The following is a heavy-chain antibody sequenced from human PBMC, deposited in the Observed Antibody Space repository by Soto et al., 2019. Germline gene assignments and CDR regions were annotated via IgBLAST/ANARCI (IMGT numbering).Heavy chain of an antibody. J-gene: IGHJ4*02. D-gene: IGHD6-19*01. CDR1: GFTFSNYA. Sequence: EVQLLESGGGLVQPGGSLRLSCAAPGFTFSNYAMNWVRQAPGKGLEWVSVISGSGGSTYYADSVKGRFTISRDNSKNMLYLQMNSLRGDDTAVYYCARRRSGWYFDYWGQGALVTVSS. CDR2: ISGSGGST. CDR3: ARRRSGWYFDY. V-gene: IGHV3-23*01.